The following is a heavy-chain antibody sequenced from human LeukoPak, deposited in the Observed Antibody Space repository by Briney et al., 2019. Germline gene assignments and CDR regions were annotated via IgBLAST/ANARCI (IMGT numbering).Heavy chain of an antibody. V-gene: IGHV4-4*07. D-gene: IGHD3-9*01. J-gene: IGHJ4*02. Sequence: SETLSLTCTVSGGSISSYYWSWIRQPAGKGLEWIGRIYTSGSTNYNPSLKSRVSMSVDTSKNQFSLKLSSVTAADTAVYYCAREGYTNILTGHSYFDYWGQGTLVTVSS. CDR1: GGSISSYY. CDR2: IYTSGST. CDR3: AREGYTNILTGHSYFDY.